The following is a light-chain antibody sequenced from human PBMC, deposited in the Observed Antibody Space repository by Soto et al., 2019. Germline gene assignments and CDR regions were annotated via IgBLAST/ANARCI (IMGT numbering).Light chain of an antibody. Sequence: QSALTQAASVSGSPGQSITISCTGTSSDVGSYNLVSWYQQHPGKAPKLMIYEGSKRPSGVSNRFSGSKSGNTASLTISGLQAEDEADYYWCSYAGSSTYVFGTGTKLTVL. CDR1: SSDVGSYNL. V-gene: IGLV2-23*01. CDR3: CSYAGSSTYV. J-gene: IGLJ1*01. CDR2: EGS.